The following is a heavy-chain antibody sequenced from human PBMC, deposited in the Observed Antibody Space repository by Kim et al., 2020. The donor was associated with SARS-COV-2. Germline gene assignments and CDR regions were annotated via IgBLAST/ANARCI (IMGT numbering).Heavy chain of an antibody. J-gene: IGHJ3*02. Sequence: NPSATSRVPISVYTSKNPFSLKLVSVTAADTAVYYCARHLWSHDAFDIWGQGTMVTVSS. D-gene: IGHD2-21*01. CDR3: ARHLWSHDAFDI. V-gene: IGHV4-59*08.